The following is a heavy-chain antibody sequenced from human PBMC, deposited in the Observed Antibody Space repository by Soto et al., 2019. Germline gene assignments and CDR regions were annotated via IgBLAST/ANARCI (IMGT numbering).Heavy chain of an antibody. J-gene: IGHJ6*03. CDR3: ARDGVGITSTPRVESLNDYYYMDV. V-gene: IGHV1-8*01. CDR1: GYTFTSYD. D-gene: IGHD2-15*01. CDR2: MNPNSGNT. Sequence: QVQLVQSGAEVKKPGASVKVSCKASGYTFTSYDIYWVRQATGQGLEWMGWMNPNSGNTGYAQKVQGRVTMTRNTSITTAYMELSGLNSEDTAVYFCARDGVGITSTPRVESLNDYYYMDVWGKGTTVTVSS.